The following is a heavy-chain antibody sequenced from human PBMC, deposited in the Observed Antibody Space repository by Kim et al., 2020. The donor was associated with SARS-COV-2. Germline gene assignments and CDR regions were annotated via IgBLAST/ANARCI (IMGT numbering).Heavy chain of an antibody. D-gene: IGHD1-1*01. Sequence: GGSLRLSCATSGFTFSYYYMNWVRQAPGKGLEWVSSISSSSKDISYGDSVKGRFTISGDNAKNSLYLQMNSLRAEDTAVYFCARGDTGNFDYWGQGTLVIVSS. V-gene: IGHV3-21*01. CDR2: ISSSSKDI. CDR3: ARGDTGNFDY. CDR1: GFTFSYYY. J-gene: IGHJ4*02.